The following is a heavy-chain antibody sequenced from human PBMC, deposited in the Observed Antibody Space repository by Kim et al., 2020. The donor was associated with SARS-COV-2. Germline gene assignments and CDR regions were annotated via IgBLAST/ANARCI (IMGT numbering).Heavy chain of an antibody. J-gene: IGHJ4*02. V-gene: IGHV3-21*01. CDR3: ARGRWDLHYLDY. Sequence: GGSLRLSCAASGFTFSSYTMNWVRQAPGKGLEWVSSISSTSTYIYYADSVKGRFTISRDNAKNSLYLQMNSLRAEDTAVYYCARGRWDLHYLDYWGQGTLVTVSS. CDR2: ISSTSTYI. D-gene: IGHD1-26*01. CDR1: GFTFSSYT.